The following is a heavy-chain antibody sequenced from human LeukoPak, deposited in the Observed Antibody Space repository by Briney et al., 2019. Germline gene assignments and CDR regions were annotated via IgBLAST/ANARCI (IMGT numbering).Heavy chain of an antibody. CDR3: ATTNDGGGYQWGDFFDF. D-gene: IGHD3-22*01. V-gene: IGHV1-69*04. CDR1: GGTSNSHA. Sequence: ASVKVSCKASGGTSNSHAISWVRQAPGQGLEWMGRIIPNLGTTNRAQNFQDRVTLTADKATNTAYMELTSLTSDDTAVYYCATTNDGGGYQWGDFFDFWGQGTLVTVSS. J-gene: IGHJ4*02. CDR2: IIPNLGTT.